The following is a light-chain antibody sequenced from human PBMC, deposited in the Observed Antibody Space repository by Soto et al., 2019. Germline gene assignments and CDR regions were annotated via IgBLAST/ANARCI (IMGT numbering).Light chain of an antibody. CDR2: DIS. CDR3: QQYSVYWT. CDR1: QSISDW. J-gene: IGKJ1*01. Sequence: DIQMTQSPSTLSASVGDRVTITCRASQSISDWLAWYQQKPGKAPKLLIYDISNLEIGVPSRFSGSGSGTEFTLTISGLQPDDFATYYCQQYSVYWTFGQGTKVDIK. V-gene: IGKV1-5*01.